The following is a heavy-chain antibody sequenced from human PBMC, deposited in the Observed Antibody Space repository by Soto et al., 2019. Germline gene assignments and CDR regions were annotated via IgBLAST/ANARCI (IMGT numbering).Heavy chain of an antibody. V-gene: IGHV3-21*06. J-gene: IGHJ4*02. CDR3: ARESEDLTSNFDY. CDR2: ISSTTNYI. Sequence: LRLSCAASGFTFTRYSMNWVRQAPGKGLEWVSSISSTTNYIYYGDSMKGRFTISRDNAKNSLYLEMNSLRAEDTAVYYCARESEDLTSNFDYWGQGTLVTVS. CDR1: GFTFTRYS.